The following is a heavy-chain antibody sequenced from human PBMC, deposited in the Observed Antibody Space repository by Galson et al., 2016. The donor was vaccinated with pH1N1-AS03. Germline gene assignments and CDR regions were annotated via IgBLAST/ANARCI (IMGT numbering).Heavy chain of an antibody. CDR3: ATAGSYFDIRRFDY. CDR2: VKGVFRTT. Sequence: SVKVSCKSSGLTFSSYAISWVRQAPGQGLEWMGGVKGVFRTTNYAQKFQGRITITMDQYTGTAYMEVSSLRAVDTAVYYCATAGSYFDIRRFDYWGQGTPVTVFS. D-gene: IGHD3-10*01. J-gene: IGHJ4*02. CDR1: GLTFSSYA. V-gene: IGHV1-69*05.